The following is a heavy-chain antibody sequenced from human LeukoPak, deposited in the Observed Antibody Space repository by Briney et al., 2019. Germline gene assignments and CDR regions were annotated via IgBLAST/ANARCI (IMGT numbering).Heavy chain of an antibody. J-gene: IGHJ5*02. Sequence: SETLSLTCTVSGGSISSSSYYWGWIRQPPGKGLEWIGGIYYSGSTYYNPSLKSRVTISVDTSKNQLSLKLSSVTAAGTAVYYCARDIFDGSGSYYNVKYNWFDPWGQGTLVTVSS. CDR3: ARDIFDGSGSYYNVKYNWFDP. D-gene: IGHD3-10*01. CDR1: GGSISSSSYY. CDR2: IYYSGST. V-gene: IGHV4-39*07.